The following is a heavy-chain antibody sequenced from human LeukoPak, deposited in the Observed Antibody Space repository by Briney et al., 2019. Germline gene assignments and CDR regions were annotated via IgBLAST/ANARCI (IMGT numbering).Heavy chain of an antibody. V-gene: IGHV3-23*01. D-gene: IGHD6-13*01. Sequence: GGSLRLSCAASGFSFSSYAMSWVRQAPGQGLEWVSSISGSGSSTYYADSVKGRFTISRDNSKNTLYLQMNSLRAEDTAVYYCAKWQAAAAGTIWDWFDPWGQGTLVTVSS. CDR2: ISGSGSST. CDR3: AKWQAAAAGTIWDWFDP. CDR1: GFSFSSYA. J-gene: IGHJ5*02.